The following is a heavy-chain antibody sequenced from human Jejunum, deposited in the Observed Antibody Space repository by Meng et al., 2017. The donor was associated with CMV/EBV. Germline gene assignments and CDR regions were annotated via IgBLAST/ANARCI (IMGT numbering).Heavy chain of an antibody. Sequence: SAYNMNWVRQAPGKGLEWVASISISSSFIYYADSVKGRFTISRDNAKNSLYLQMNSLRAEDTAVYYCARDYSHQVVASTHDAVDLWGQGTMVTVSS. CDR2: ISISSSFI. CDR3: ARDYSHQVVASTHDAVDL. D-gene: IGHD2/OR15-2a*01. J-gene: IGHJ3*01. V-gene: IGHV3-21*01. CDR1: SAYN.